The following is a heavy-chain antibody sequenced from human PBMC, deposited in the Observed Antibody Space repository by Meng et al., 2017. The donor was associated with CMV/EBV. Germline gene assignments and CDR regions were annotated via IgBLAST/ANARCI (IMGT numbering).Heavy chain of an antibody. CDR1: GYTFTSYY. J-gene: IGHJ6*02. V-gene: IGHV1-46*01. Sequence: ASVKVSCKASGYTFTSYYMHWVRQAPGQGLEWMGIINPSGGSTSYAQKFQGRVTMTRDTSTSTVYMELSSLRSEDTAVYYCARDLVRLSDFLSGPSEGMDVWGQGTTVTVSS. CDR3: ARDLVRLSDFLSGPSEGMDV. D-gene: IGHD3-3*01. CDR2: INPSGGST.